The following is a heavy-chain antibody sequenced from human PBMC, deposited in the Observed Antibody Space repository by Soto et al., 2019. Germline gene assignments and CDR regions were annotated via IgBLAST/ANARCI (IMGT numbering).Heavy chain of an antibody. CDR3: PRAAAIEAASRFDP. Sequence: SSVKISCNASIGSFSSYAISLLQQAPRQGLECRGGIIPIFGTSNYSQKIQGRVTITADESKSTAYMDLSSARAEDAAECYCPRAAAIEAASRFDPWGQGTMVTVSS. CDR1: IGSFSSYA. D-gene: IGHD2-2*02. CDR2: IIPIFGTS. V-gene: IGHV1-69*13. J-gene: IGHJ5*02.